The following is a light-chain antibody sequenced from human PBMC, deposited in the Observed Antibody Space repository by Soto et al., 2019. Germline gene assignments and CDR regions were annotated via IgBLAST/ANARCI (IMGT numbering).Light chain of an antibody. CDR2: DAS. Sequence: DTQMTQSPSSLSASVGDRVTITCQASQDISTYLNWYQQKVGKAPQLLIYDASNLEAGVPSRFSGRGSGTDFTFTIAGLKPEDIATYYCQQYDKRPPTFGGGTKVEI. J-gene: IGKJ4*01. CDR3: QQYDKRPPT. CDR1: QDISTY. V-gene: IGKV1-33*01.